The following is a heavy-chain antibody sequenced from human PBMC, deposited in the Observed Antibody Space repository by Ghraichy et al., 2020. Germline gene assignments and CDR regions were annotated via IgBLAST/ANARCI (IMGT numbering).Heavy chain of an antibody. CDR2: IYYSGST. CDR1: GGSISSSSYY. D-gene: IGHD5/OR15-5a*01. V-gene: IGHV4-39*01. J-gene: IGHJ4*02. CDR3: ARQSRLFWYFDY. Sequence: ESLNISCTVSGGSISSSSYYWGWIRQPPGKGLEWIGSIYYSGSTYYNPSLKIRVTISVDTSKNQFSLKLSSVTAADTAVYYCARQSRLFWYFDYWGQGTLVTVSS.